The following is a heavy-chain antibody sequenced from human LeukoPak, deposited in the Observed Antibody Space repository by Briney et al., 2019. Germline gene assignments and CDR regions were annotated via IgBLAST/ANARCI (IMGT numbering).Heavy chain of an antibody. Sequence: KPSETLSLTCAVYGGSFSGYYWSWIRQPPGKGLEWIGEINHSGSTNYNPSLKSRVTISVDTSKNQFSLKLSSVTAADTAVYYCARALRNGVDVWGQGTTVTVSS. CDR1: GGSFSGYY. V-gene: IGHV4-34*01. J-gene: IGHJ6*02. D-gene: IGHD5-12*01. CDR2: INHSGST. CDR3: ARALRNGVDV.